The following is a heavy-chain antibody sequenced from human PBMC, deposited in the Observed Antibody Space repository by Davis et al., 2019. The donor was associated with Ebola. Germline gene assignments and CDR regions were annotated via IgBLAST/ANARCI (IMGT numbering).Heavy chain of an antibody. D-gene: IGHD2-21*01. CDR2: MNPNSGNT. Sequence: ASVKVSCKASGYTFTSYGITWVRQATGQGLEWMGWMNPNSGNTGYAQKFQGRVTMTRENSMSTAYMELSSLRSEDTAVYFCARGGVAYSDLDYWGQGTLVAVSS. CDR3: ARGGVAYSDLDY. CDR1: GYTFTSYG. V-gene: IGHV1-8*02. J-gene: IGHJ4*02.